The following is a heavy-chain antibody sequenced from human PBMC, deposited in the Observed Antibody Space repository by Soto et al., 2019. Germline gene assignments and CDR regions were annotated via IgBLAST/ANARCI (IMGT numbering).Heavy chain of an antibody. Sequence: GSLRLCCAASGFTFDIYAMSWVRQAPGKGLEWVSTIIGSGGTPYYADSVKGRFTISRDNSKNTLYVQMNSLRADDTAEYYCSKHSGYDHYYDMDVWGQRTTVTVSS. CDR2: IIGSGGTP. CDR1: GFTFDIYA. J-gene: IGHJ6*02. D-gene: IGHD5-12*01. CDR3: SKHSGYDHYYDMDV. V-gene: IGHV3-23*01.